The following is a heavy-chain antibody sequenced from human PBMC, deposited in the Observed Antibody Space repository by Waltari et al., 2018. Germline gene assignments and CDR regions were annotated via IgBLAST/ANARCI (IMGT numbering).Heavy chain of an antibody. CDR3: ARYRVPSSFVGWWRYYFGY. D-gene: IGHD2-15*01. V-gene: IGHV1-69*05. CDR1: GGTFSSYA. J-gene: IGHJ4*02. CDR2: IIPTFGTS. Sequence: QVQLVQSGAEVKKPGSSVKVSCKASGGTFSSYAISWVRQAPGQGLEWMGGIIPTFGTSNYAQKVQGRVTITTDESTSTAYMELSSLRSEDTAVYYCARYRVPSSFVGWWRYYFGYWGQGTLVTVSS.